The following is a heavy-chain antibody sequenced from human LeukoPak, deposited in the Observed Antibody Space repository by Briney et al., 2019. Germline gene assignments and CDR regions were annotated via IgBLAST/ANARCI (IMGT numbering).Heavy chain of an antibody. D-gene: IGHD6-19*01. V-gene: IGHV3-21*01. CDR1: GFTFSSYW. Sequence: GGSLRLSCAASGFTFSSYWMHWVRQAPGKGLEWVSSISSSSSYIYYADSVKGRFTISRDNAKNSLYLQMNSLRAEDTAVYYCARGYRAGTLDYWGQGTLVTVSS. CDR3: ARGYRAGTLDY. J-gene: IGHJ4*02. CDR2: ISSSSSYI.